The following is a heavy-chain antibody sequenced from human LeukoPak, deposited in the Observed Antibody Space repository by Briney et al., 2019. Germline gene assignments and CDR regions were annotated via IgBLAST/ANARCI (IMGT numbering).Heavy chain of an antibody. CDR2: ISWDGGNT. CDR3: AKGYRIVSGSLDY. Sequence: AGGSLRLSCAASGFTFDDYTMHWVRHAPGKGLEWVSLISWDGGNTFYADSVKGRFTISRDNSKNSLYLQMNSLRTEDTALYYCAKGYRIVSGSLDYWGQGTLVTVSS. CDR1: GFTFDDYT. J-gene: IGHJ4*02. V-gene: IGHV3-43*01. D-gene: IGHD3-10*01.